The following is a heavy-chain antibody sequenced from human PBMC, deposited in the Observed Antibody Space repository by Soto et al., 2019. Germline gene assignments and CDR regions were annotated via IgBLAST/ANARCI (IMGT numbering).Heavy chain of an antibody. J-gene: IGHJ6*02. V-gene: IGHV1-2*04. CDR1: GYTFTGYY. CDR3: ARSSIEARGDYYGMDV. Sequence: SVKVSCKASGYTFTGYYMHWVRQAPGQGLEWMGWINPNSGGTNYAQKFQGWVTMTRDTSISTAYMELSRLRSDDTAVYYCARSSIEARGDYYGMDVWGQGTRVTVSS. D-gene: IGHD6-6*01. CDR2: INPNSGGT.